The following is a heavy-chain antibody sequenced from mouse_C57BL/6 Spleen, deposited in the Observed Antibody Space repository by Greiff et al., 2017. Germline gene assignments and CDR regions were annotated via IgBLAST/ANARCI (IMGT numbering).Heavy chain of an antibody. V-gene: IGHV1-52*01. Sequence: QVQLQQPGAELVRPGSSVKLSCKASGYTFTSYWMHWVKQRPIPGLEWIGNIDPSDSETHYNQKFKDKATLTVDKSSSTAYMQLSSLTSEYSAVYYCARDYYGSSYGYYFDYWGQGTTLTVSS. CDR1: GYTFTSYW. J-gene: IGHJ2*01. D-gene: IGHD1-1*01. CDR3: ARDYYGSSYGYYFDY. CDR2: IDPSDSET.